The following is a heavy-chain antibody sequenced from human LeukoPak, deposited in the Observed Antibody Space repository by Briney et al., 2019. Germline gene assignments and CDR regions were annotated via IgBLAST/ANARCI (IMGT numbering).Heavy chain of an antibody. CDR2: IKEDGGEI. J-gene: IGHJ4*02. D-gene: IGHD1-26*01. V-gene: IGHV3-7*03. CDR3: ARSGYSHSWDY. Sequence: GGSLRLSCAASGFTFSSYWMSWVRQAPGKGLEWVANIKEDGGEIHFVDSMKGRFTISRDNAKNSLYLQMNSLRGDDTAVYYCARSGYSHSWDYWGQGTLVVVSS. CDR1: GFTFSSYW.